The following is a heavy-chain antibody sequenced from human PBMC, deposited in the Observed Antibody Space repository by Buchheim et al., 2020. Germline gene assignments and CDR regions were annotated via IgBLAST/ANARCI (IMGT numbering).Heavy chain of an antibody. V-gene: IGHV4-30-4*01. D-gene: IGHD4-11*01. CDR1: GGSISSGYYY. J-gene: IGHJ5*02. CDR3: ARIDNDYINYEWFDP. CDR2: TYYSGSA. Sequence: QVQLQESGPGLVKPSQTLSLTCTVSGGSISSGYYYWSWIRQSPGKGLEWIAYTYYSGSAYYNPSLKSRATISVNTSKNQFSLRLNSVTAADTAVYYCARIDNDYINYEWFDPWGQGTL.